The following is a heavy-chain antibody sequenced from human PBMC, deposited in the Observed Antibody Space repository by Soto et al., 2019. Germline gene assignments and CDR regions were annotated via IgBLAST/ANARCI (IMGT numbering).Heavy chain of an antibody. D-gene: IGHD2-15*01. CDR3: TSDTFGARDS. V-gene: IGHV3-74*01. J-gene: IGHJ4*02. CDR1: GFAFSSEW. CDR2: IDPYDTGI. Sequence: GSLRLSCAASGFAFSSEWMHWVRQAPGKGLVWVSRIDPYDTGITYADSVKGRFTISRDNAKNTLYLQMNSLRAEDTAVYYCTSDTFGARDSWGQGTLVTVSS.